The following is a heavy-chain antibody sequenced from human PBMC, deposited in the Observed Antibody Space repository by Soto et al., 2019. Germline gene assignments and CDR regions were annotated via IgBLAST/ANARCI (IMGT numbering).Heavy chain of an antibody. D-gene: IGHD6-13*01. CDR2: ISGSSSYT. J-gene: IGHJ2*01. Sequence: QVQLVESGGGLVKPGGSLRLSCAASGFTFSDYYMSWIRQAPGKGLEWVSYISGSSSYTNYADSVKGRFTISRDNAKNSLYLQMNRLRAEDTAVYYCARTIAAAGGRRYFDLWGRGTLVTVSS. V-gene: IGHV3-11*05. CDR3: ARTIAAAGGRRYFDL. CDR1: GFTFSDYY.